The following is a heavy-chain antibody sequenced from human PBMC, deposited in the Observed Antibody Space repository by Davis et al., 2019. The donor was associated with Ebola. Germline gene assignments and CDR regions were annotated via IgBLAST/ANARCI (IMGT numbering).Heavy chain of an antibody. CDR1: GGSISSYY. D-gene: IGHD3-16*01. V-gene: IGHV4-59*08. Sequence: PGGSLRLSCTVSGGSISSYYWSWIRQPPGKGLEWIGYIYYSGSTNYNPSLKSRVTISVDTSKNQFSLKLSSVTAADTAVYYCARSEGALGFDYWGQGTLVTVSS. J-gene: IGHJ4*02. CDR3: ARSEGALGFDY. CDR2: IYYSGST.